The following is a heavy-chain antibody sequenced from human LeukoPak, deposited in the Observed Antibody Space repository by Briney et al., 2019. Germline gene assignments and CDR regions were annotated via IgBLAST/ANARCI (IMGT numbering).Heavy chain of an antibody. CDR2: IYTSGST. Sequence: SETLSLTCTVSGGSISSGSYYWSWIRQPAGKGLEWIGRIYTSGSTNYNPSLKSRVTISVDTSKNQFSLKLSSVTAADTAVYYCARDGPNYDFWSGYSSAMDVWGKGTTVTVSS. CDR3: ARDGPNYDFWSGYSSAMDV. D-gene: IGHD3-3*01. CDR1: GGSISSGSYY. V-gene: IGHV4-61*02. J-gene: IGHJ6*03.